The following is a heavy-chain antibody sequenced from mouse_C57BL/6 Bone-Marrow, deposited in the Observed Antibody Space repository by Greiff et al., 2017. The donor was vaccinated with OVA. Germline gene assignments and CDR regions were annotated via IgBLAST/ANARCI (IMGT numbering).Heavy chain of an antibody. D-gene: IGHD1-1*01. CDR3: VCVFITTVVATGFDV. CDR1: GFTFSDYG. J-gene: IGHJ1*03. V-gene: IGHV5-17*01. Sequence: EVHLVESGGGLVKPGGSLKLSCAASGFTFSDYGMHWVRQAPEKGLAWVAYISSGSSTIYYADTVKGRFTISRDNAKNTLFLQMTSLRSEDTAMYYCVCVFITTVVATGFDVWGTGTTVTVSS. CDR2: ISSGSSTI.